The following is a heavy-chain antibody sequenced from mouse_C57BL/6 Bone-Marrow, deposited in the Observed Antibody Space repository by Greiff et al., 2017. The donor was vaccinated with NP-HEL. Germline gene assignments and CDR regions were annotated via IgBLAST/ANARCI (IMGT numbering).Heavy chain of an antibody. CDR2: IDPSDSET. CDR1: GYTFTSYW. Sequence: QVHVKQPGAELVRPGSSVKLSCKASGYTFTSYWMHWVKQRPIQGLEWIGNIDPSDSETHYNQKFKDKATLTVDKSSSTAYMQLSSLTSEDSAVYYCASRDGYFDVWGTGTTVTVSS. J-gene: IGHJ1*03. CDR3: ASRDGYFDV. V-gene: IGHV1-52*01.